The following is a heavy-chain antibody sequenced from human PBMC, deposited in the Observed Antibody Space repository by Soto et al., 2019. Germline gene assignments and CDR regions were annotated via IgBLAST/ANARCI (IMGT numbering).Heavy chain of an antibody. CDR2: INAGNGNT. V-gene: IGHV1-3*01. Sequence: ASVKVSCKASGYTFTSYAMNWVRQAPGQRLEWMGWINAGNGNTKYSQKFQGRVTITRDTSASTAYMELSSLRSGDTAVYYCARDVGINGWYKYDYWGQGTLVTVSS. D-gene: IGHD6-19*01. J-gene: IGHJ4*02. CDR1: GYTFTSYA. CDR3: ARDVGINGWYKYDY.